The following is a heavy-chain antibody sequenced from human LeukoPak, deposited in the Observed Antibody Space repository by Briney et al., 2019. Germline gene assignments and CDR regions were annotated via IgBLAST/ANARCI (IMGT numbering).Heavy chain of an antibody. CDR3: ARSGSGTNAFDI. V-gene: IGHV4-31*03. CDR1: VGSISGGGYY. J-gene: IGHJ3*02. Sequence: PSETLSLTCTVSVGSISGGGYYWSWIRQHPGKGLEWIGYIYYSGSTHYNPSLKSRVTISVDTSKNQFSLKLSSVTAADTAVYYCARSGSGTNAFDIWGQGTMVTVSS. CDR2: IYYSGST. D-gene: IGHD2-15*01.